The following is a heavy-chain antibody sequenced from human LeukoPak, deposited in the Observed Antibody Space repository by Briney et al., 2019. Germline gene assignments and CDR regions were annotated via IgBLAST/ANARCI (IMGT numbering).Heavy chain of an antibody. V-gene: IGHV3-48*01. CDR1: GFSFSSYS. J-gene: IGHJ4*02. Sequence: GGSLRLSCAASGFSFSSYSMNWARQSPGKGLEWESYISSSSSTISYADSVKGRFTISRDNAKNSLYLQMTSLRAEDTAVYYCARGGSGSRFDYWGQGPLVTVSS. CDR3: ARGGSGSRFDY. CDR2: ISSSSSTI. D-gene: IGHD3-16*01.